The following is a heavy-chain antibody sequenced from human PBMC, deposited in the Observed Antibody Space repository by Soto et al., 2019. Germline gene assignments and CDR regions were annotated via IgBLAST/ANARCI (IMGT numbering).Heavy chain of an antibody. V-gene: IGHV3-23*01. J-gene: IGHJ4*02. CDR1: GFSFSNYP. CDR3: AKAFHYGSASSYQTFDY. Sequence: EVQLLESGGGLVQPGGSLRLSCAASGFSFSNYPMTWVRQAPGKGLEWVSTIGDNTYYVDSVKSRFTISRDNSKNTLYQRMNSLRAEDTAVYYCAKAFHYGSASSYQTFDYWGQGTLVTVSS. D-gene: IGHD3-10*01. CDR2: IGDNT.